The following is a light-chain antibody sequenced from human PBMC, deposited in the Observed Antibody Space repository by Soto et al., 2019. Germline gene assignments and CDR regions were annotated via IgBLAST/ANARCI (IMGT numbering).Light chain of an antibody. CDR3: QQYVTSPLT. V-gene: IGKV3-20*01. Sequence: VLTQSPGTLSLSPGERATLSCRASQSVSSYLAWYQQKPGQAPRLLIYGVSSRATGIPDRFSGSGSGTDFTLTISRLEPEDFAVYYCQQYVTSPLTFGGGAKVDVK. CDR1: QSVSSY. CDR2: GVS. J-gene: IGKJ4*01.